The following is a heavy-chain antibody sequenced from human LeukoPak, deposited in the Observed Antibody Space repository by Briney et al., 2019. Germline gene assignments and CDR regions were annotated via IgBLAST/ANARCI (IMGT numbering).Heavy chain of an antibody. V-gene: IGHV1-2*02. CDR1: GYTFTGYY. Sequence: ASVKVSCKAAGYTFTGYYMHWVRQAPGQGLEWMGWINPNSGGTNYAQKFQGRVTMTRDTSISTAYMELSRLRSDDTAVYYCARPLLWWPQVGYFDYWGQGTLVTVSS. CDR3: ARPLLWWPQVGYFDY. CDR2: INPNSGGT. J-gene: IGHJ4*02. D-gene: IGHD4/OR15-4a*01.